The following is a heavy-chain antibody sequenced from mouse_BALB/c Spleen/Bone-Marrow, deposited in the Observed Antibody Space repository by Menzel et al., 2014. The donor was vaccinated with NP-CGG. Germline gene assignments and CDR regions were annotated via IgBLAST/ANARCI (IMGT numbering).Heavy chain of an antibody. J-gene: IGHJ2*01. CDR1: GYSITSDYA. D-gene: IGHD1-1*01. CDR3: ARRGYYGSSLDY. CDR2: ISYSGDT. V-gene: IGHV3-2*02. Sequence: EVKLVESGPGLVKPSQYLSLTCTVTGYSITSDYAWNWIRQFPGNKLEWMGYISYSGDTSYNPSLKSRISITRDTSKNQFFLQLNSVTTADTATYYWARRGYYGSSLDYWRQCTTLTFSS.